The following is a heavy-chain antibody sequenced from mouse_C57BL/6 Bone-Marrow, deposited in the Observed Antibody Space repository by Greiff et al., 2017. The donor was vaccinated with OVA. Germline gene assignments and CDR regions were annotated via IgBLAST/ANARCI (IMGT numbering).Heavy chain of an antibody. CDR1: GFNIKDDY. CDR3: TTGSSRYYFDY. D-gene: IGHD1-1*01. Sequence: EVQLQQSGAELVRPGASVKLSCTASGFNIKDDYMPWVKQRPEQGLEWIGWIDPENGDTEYASKFQGKATITADTSSNTAYLQLSSLTSEDTAVYYCTTGSSRYYFDYWGQGTTLTVSS. CDR2: IDPENGDT. J-gene: IGHJ2*01. V-gene: IGHV14-4*01.